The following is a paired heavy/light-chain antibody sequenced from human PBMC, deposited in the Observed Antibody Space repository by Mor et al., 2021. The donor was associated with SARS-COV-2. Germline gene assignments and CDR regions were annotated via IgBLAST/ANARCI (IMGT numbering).Light chain of an antibody. CDR1: QSVSSD. CDR2: DAS. Sequence: EIAMTQSPATLSVSPGERATLSCRASQSVSSDLAWYQQKPGQAPRLLIYDASTRATGIPARFSGSGSGTEFTLTISSLQSEDFAVYYCQQYNNWPLTFGGGTKVEIK. V-gene: IGKV3-15*01. CDR3: QQYNNWPLT. J-gene: IGKJ4*01.
Heavy chain of an antibody. Sequence: EVQLVESGGGLVQPGGSLRLSCAASGFTFSSYSMNWVRQAPGKGLEWVSYISSSSSTIYYADSVKGRFTISRDNAKNSLYLQMNSLRDEDTAVYYCARDGTYYYDSSGYYYVSGWFDPWGQGTLVTVSS. CDR2: ISSSSSTI. D-gene: IGHD3-22*01. CDR1: GFTFSSYS. J-gene: IGHJ5*02. V-gene: IGHV3-48*02. CDR3: ARDGTYYYDSSGYYYVSGWFDP.